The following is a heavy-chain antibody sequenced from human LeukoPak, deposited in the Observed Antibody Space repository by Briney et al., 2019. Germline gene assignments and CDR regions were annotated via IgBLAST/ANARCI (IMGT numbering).Heavy chain of an antibody. CDR3: ARSAFLVTAPGLYYFDY. Sequence: PSETLSLTCTVSGGSISSYYWSWIRQPPGKGLEWIGYIYYSGSTNYNLSLKSRVTISVDTSKNQFSLKLSSVTAADTAVYYCARSAFLVTAPGLYYFDYWGQGTLVAVSS. D-gene: IGHD6-13*01. V-gene: IGHV4-59*01. CDR1: GGSISSYY. J-gene: IGHJ4*02. CDR2: IYYSGST.